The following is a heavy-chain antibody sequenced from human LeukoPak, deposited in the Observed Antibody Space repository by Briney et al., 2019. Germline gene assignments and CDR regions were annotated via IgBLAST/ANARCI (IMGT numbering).Heavy chain of an antibody. D-gene: IGHD5-24*01. J-gene: IGHJ4*02. CDR3: ARDRDGLGY. CDR2: ISASGST. Sequence: SETLSLTCTVSGGSISSYYWAWIRQPAGKGLEWIGRISASGSTNYNPSPKSRLTMSVDTSKNQFSLKLSSVTAADTAVYHCARDRDGLGYWGQGALVTVSS. CDR1: GGSISSYY. V-gene: IGHV4-4*07.